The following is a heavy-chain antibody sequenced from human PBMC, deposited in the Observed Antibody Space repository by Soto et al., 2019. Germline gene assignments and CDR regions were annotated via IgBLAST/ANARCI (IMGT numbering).Heavy chain of an antibody. CDR1: GFTLRNYA. CDR3: ARLNVLTYRIAAAPFDY. Sequence: EVDLLESGGGLVQPGRSLRLSCAVSGFTLRNYAMSWVRQAPGKGLEWVSSISNTGGRTHYAGSVEGRFTISRDNSQNTLFLQMDSLRTEDTAVYFCARLNVLTYRIAAAPFDYRGQGTLVTGSS. J-gene: IGHJ4*02. V-gene: IGHV3-23*01. D-gene: IGHD6-13*01. CDR2: ISNTGGRT.